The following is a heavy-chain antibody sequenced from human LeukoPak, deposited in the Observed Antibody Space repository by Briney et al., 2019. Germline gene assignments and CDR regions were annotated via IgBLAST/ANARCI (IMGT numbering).Heavy chain of an antibody. CDR2: IGTGGNT. CDR1: GFTFSSYH. D-gene: IGHD3-22*01. J-gene: IGHJ4*02. V-gene: IGHV3-13*01. CDR3: VRGKYYYASSGYVDY. Sequence: GGSLTLSCTASGFTFSSYHMLWLRQTRGRGLEGVSAIGTGGNTFYPGSVKGRFTISRENARNSFYLQMNSRRAGDTAVYYCVRGKYYYASSGYVDYWGQGPLVTVSS.